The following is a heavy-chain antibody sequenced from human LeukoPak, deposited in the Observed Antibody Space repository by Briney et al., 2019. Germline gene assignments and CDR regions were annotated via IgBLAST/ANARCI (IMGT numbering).Heavy chain of an antibody. CDR1: GDTFTSYA. J-gene: IGHJ4*02. CDR3: ASSRVLLDG. CDR2: IIPFFATA. Sequence: ASVKVSLTASGDTFTSYAISWVRHAPAPGLEWVGGIIPFFATANNAQKFQGRVTITAEESTSTAYMELISLRSEDTAVYFCASSRVLLDGWGQGTLVTVS. V-gene: IGHV1-69*01. D-gene: IGHD2-8*01.